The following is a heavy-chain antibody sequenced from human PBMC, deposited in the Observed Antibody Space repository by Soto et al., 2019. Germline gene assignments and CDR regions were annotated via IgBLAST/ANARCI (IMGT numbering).Heavy chain of an antibody. CDR3: ETSLGYSSAWGNSMGY. Sequence: ASVKVSCKASGGTFSSYAISWVRQAPGQGLEWMGGIIPIFGTANYAQKFQGRVTITADESTSTAYMELSSLRSEDTAVYYCETSLGYSSAWGNSMGYWGQGTLVTVSS. V-gene: IGHV1-69*13. CDR2: IIPIFGTA. J-gene: IGHJ4*02. CDR1: GGTFSSYA. D-gene: IGHD6-19*01.